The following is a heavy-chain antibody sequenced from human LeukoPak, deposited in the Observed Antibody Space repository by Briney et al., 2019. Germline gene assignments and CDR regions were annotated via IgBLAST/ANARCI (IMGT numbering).Heavy chain of an antibody. J-gene: IGHJ5*01. CDR3: ARDLWNFYDDSGYNRDFDS. CDR2: IGTYGGDT. Sequence: ASVKVSCKATSRISWVRQAPGQGLEWMGWIGTYGGDTYYAQKFQGRITVTTDTSMSTVYMELRNLRSDDTAVYYCARDLWNFYDDSGYNRDFDSWGQGTLVTVSS. CDR1: TSR. V-gene: IGHV1-18*01. D-gene: IGHD3-22*01.